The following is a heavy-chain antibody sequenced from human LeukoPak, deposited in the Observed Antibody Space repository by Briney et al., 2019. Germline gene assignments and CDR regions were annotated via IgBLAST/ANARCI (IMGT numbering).Heavy chain of an antibody. CDR1: GFTFSSYS. D-gene: IGHD2-2*02. J-gene: IGHJ3*02. Sequence: GSLRLSCAASGFTFSSYSMNWVRQAPGKGLEWVSSISSSSTYIYYADSLKGRFTISRDNAKNSLSLQMNSLRAEDTAVYYCARDTHCSSTSCYNAFDIWGQGTMVTVSS. V-gene: IGHV3-21*01. CDR2: ISSSSTYI. CDR3: ARDTHCSSTSCYNAFDI.